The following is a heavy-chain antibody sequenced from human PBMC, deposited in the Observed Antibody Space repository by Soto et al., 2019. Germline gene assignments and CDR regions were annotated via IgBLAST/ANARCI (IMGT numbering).Heavy chain of an antibody. CDR3: ARDWYGDYNWFDP. CDR2: IYYSGST. CDR1: GYSIRSGYY. V-gene: IGHV4-30-4*01. J-gene: IGHJ5*02. Sequence: KTSETLSLTCIVSGYSIRSGYYWSWIRQPPGKGLEWIGYIYYSGSTYYNPSLKSRVTISVDTSKNQFSLKLSSVTAADTAVYYCARDWYGDYNWFDPWGQGTLVTVSS. D-gene: IGHD4-17*01.